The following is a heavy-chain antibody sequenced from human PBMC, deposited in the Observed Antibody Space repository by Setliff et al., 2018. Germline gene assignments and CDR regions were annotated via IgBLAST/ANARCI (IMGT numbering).Heavy chain of an antibody. Sequence: PSETLSLTCAVYGGSFSDYHWSWIRQTPGKGLEWIGRIYHGGDTYYNASLKSRLTISVDTSKNQFSLKLRSVTAADTAVYCCARTGTYRYFDYWGQGALVTVSS. CDR2: IYHGGDT. CDR3: ARTGTYRYFDY. V-gene: IGHV4-34*01. J-gene: IGHJ4*02. CDR1: GGSFSDYH. D-gene: IGHD1-1*01.